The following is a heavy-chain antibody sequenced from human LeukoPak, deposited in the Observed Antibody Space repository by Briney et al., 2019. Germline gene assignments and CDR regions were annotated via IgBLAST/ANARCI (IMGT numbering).Heavy chain of an antibody. D-gene: IGHD5-12*01. Sequence: SENLSLTCTVSGGSISSGSYYWSWIRQPAGKGLEWIGRIYTSGSTNYNPSLKSRVTISVDTSKNQFSLKLSSVTAADTAVYYCARSSGYDSGWFDPWGQGTLVTVSS. CDR1: GGSISSGSYY. CDR2: IYTSGST. J-gene: IGHJ5*02. V-gene: IGHV4-61*02. CDR3: ARSSGYDSGWFDP.